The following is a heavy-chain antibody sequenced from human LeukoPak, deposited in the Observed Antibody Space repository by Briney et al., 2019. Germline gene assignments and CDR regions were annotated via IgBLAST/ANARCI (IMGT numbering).Heavy chain of an antibody. Sequence: SETLSLTCAVYGGSFSGYYWSWIRQPPGKGLEWIGEINHSGSTNYNPSLKSRVTISVDTSKNKFSLKLSSVTAADTAVYYCARSWGFDAFDIWGQGTMVTVSS. J-gene: IGHJ3*02. D-gene: IGHD3-16*01. CDR2: INHSGST. CDR3: ARSWGFDAFDI. CDR1: GGSFSGYY. V-gene: IGHV4-34*01.